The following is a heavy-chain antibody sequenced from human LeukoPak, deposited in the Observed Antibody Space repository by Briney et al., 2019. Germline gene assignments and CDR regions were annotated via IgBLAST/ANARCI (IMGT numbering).Heavy chain of an antibody. CDR1: GFTFSSYG. D-gene: IGHD5-18*01. V-gene: IGHV3-33*08. J-gene: IGHJ4*02. Sequence: GGSLRLSCAASGFTFSSYGMHWVRQAPGKGLEWVAVIWYDGSNKYYADSVKGRFTISRDNSKNTLYLQMNSLRAEDTAVYYCARDLMDTPMFEYWGQGTLVTVSS. CDR3: ARDLMDTPMFEY. CDR2: IWYDGSNK.